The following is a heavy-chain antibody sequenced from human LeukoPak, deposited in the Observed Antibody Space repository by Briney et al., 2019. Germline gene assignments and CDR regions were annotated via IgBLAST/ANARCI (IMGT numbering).Heavy chain of an antibody. J-gene: IGHJ6*03. Sequence: SETLSLTCAVYGGTFSGYYWSWIRQPPGKGLEWIGYIYYSGSTNYNPSLKSRVTISVDTSKNQFSLKLSSVTAADTAVYYCARGALGTVAGTWPYYYYMDVWGKGTTVTVSS. CDR3: ARGALGTVAGTWPYYYYMDV. CDR2: IYYSGST. CDR1: GGTFSGYY. V-gene: IGHV4-59*01. D-gene: IGHD6-19*01.